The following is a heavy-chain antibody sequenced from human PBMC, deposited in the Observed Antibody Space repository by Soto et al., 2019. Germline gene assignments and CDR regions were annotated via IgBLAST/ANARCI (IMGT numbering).Heavy chain of an antibody. CDR3: ARVMANYFDF. J-gene: IGHJ4*02. CDR2: IKNSGST. CDR1: GGSISNDNYY. V-gene: IGHV4-31*03. Sequence: QVQLQESGPGLVKPSQTLSLTCTVSGGSISNDNYYWSWIRQHPGKGLEWIGYIKNSGSTYYNPSLKSRATVSGDSSKNQSSLRLTSVSAADTAVYYCARVMANYFDFWGQGTLVIVSS.